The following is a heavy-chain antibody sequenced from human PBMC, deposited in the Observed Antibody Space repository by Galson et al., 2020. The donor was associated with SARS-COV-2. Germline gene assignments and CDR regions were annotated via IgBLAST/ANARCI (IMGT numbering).Heavy chain of an antibody. Sequence: SETLSPTCTVSGASISSYYWSRIPQPPGKGLEWIGHIYYSGSTNYNPSLKSRVTISVDTSKNQFSLKLSSVTAADTAVYYCARGFDYWGQGTLVTVSS. CDR2: IYYSGST. CDR1: GASISSYY. CDR3: ARGFDY. V-gene: IGHV4-59*13. J-gene: IGHJ4*02.